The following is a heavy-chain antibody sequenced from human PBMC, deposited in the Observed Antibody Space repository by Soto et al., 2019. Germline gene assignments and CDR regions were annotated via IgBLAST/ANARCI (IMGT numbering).Heavy chain of an antibody. CDR2: IYYSGSP. CDR3: ARSPTAVTTPRRDTFDV. D-gene: IGHD4-17*01. J-gene: IGHJ3*01. Sequence: SETLSLTCTVSGGPISSSTYNWGWIRQPPGKRLEWIGNIYYSGSPYYNPSLKSRVTISVDTSRNQLSLKLSSVTAADTAVYYCARSPTAVTTPRRDTFDVWGQGTMVTVSS. V-gene: IGHV4-39*01. CDR1: GGPISSSTYN.